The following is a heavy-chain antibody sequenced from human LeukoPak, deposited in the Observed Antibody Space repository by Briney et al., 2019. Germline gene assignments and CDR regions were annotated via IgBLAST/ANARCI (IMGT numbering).Heavy chain of an antibody. Sequence: PGGSLRLSCAASGFTFSSCGMSWVRQAPGKGLEWVSALSDSGGSTFYADSVKGRFTISRDNSKSTLYLQMTSLRVDDTAVYYCAKRATAGGFDSWGQGTLVTVSS. CDR2: LSDSGGST. CDR3: AKRATAGGFDS. D-gene: IGHD6-13*01. CDR1: GFTFSSCG. V-gene: IGHV3-23*01. J-gene: IGHJ4*02.